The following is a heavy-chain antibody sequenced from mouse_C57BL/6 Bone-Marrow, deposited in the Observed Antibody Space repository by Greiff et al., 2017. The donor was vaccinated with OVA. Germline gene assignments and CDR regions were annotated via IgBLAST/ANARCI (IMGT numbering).Heavy chain of an antibody. Sequence: EVQLQESGAELVRPGASVKLSCTASGFNIKDDYMHWVKQRPEQGLEWIGWIDPENGDTEYASKFQGKATITADTSSNTAYLQLSSLTSEDTAVYYCTSMIFDYWGQGTTLTVSS. V-gene: IGHV14-4*01. J-gene: IGHJ2*01. CDR3: TSMIFDY. D-gene: IGHD2-3*01. CDR2: IDPENGDT. CDR1: GFNIKDDY.